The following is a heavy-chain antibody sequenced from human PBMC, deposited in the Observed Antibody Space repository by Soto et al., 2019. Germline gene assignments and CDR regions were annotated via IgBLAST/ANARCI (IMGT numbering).Heavy chain of an antibody. CDR1: GGTFSSYA. D-gene: IGHD5-18*01. V-gene: IGHV1-69*06. Sequence: QVQLVQSGAEVKKPGSSVKVSCKASGGTFSSYAISWVRQAPGQGLEWMGGIIPIFDTANYAQKFQGRVTITADKSTSTAYMELSCLRSEDTAVYYCASGGYSYGSAGGWFDPWGQGTLVTVSS. CDR2: IIPIFDTA. J-gene: IGHJ5*02. CDR3: ASGGYSYGSAGGWFDP.